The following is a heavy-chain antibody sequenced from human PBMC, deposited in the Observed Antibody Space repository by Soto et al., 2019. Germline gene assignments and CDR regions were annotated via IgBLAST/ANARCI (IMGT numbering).Heavy chain of an antibody. CDR2: IFSSGSP. CDR1: GVSLKTYY. D-gene: IGHD1-20*01. Sequence: QVHLQESGPGLVRPSETLSLTCTVSGVSLKTYYWSWIRLPAGGGLEWIGYIFSSGSPNYNPSLRSRVTMSVETSNNQFSLKMSSVTAADTAVYYCARVAGISYYNHMDVWGKGTTVTVSS. J-gene: IGHJ6*03. V-gene: IGHV4-59*01. CDR3: ARVAGISYYNHMDV.